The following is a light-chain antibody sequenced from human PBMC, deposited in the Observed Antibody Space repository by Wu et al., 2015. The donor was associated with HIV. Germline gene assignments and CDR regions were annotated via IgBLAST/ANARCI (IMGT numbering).Light chain of an antibody. J-gene: IGKJ2*03. CDR1: QSVSSSY. V-gene: IGKV3-20*01. Sequence: EIVLTQSPGTLSLSPGERATLSCRASQSVSSSYLAWYQQKPGQAPRLLIYGASSRATGIPDRFSGSGSGTDFTLTISRLEPEDFAVYYCQQYASQRSFGQGTKLEIK. CDR3: QQYASQRS. CDR2: GAS.